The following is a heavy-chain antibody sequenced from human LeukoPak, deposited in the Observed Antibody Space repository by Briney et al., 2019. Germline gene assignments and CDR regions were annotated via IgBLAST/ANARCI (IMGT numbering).Heavy chain of an antibody. Sequence: ASVKVSCKASGYTFTSYYMHWVRQAPGQGLEWMGIINPSGGSTSYSQKFQGRVTMTRDTSTSTVYMELSRLRSEDTAVYYCTRNLSILEWLFDYWGQGTLVTVSS. CDR1: GYTFTSYY. CDR3: TRNLSILEWLFDY. J-gene: IGHJ4*02. V-gene: IGHV1-46*01. CDR2: INPSGGST. D-gene: IGHD3-3*01.